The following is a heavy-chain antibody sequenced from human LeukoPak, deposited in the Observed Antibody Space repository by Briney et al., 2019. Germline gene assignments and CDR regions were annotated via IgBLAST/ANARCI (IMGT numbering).Heavy chain of an antibody. D-gene: IGHD3-3*01. CDR1: GASISTDGYY. CDR2: IYHNGFT. CDR3: ARDRIFWSGYYSDY. Sequence: PSQTLSLTCNVSGASISTDGYYWSWIRQHPGKGLEWIGYIYHNGFTYDNPSLKSRLAISVDTSKNQFSLKLSSVTVADTAVYYCARDRIFWSGYYSDYWGRGTLVTVSS. V-gene: IGHV4-31*03. J-gene: IGHJ4*02.